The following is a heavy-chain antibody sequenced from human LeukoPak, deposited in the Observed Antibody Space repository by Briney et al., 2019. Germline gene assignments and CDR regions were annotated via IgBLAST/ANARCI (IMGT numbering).Heavy chain of an antibody. V-gene: IGHV3-30*18. CDR3: AKFYSEVNYFDY. CDR2: ISYDGSNK. J-gene: IGHJ4*02. D-gene: IGHD3-22*01. CDR1: GFTFSSYG. Sequence: GGSLRLSCAASGFTFSSYGMHWVRQAPGKGLEWVAVISYDGSNKYYADSEKGRFTISRDNSKNTLYLQMNSLRAEDTAVYYCAKFYSEVNYFDYWGQGTLVTVSS.